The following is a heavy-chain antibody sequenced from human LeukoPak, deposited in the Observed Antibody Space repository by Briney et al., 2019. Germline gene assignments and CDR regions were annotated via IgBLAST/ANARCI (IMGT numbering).Heavy chain of an antibody. D-gene: IGHD3-10*01. J-gene: IGHJ4*02. V-gene: IGHV3-23*01. CDR2: IIDSGGAT. Sequence: GGSLRLSCATSGFTFSAYAMSWVRQAPRRGLEWVSSIIDSGGATYYADSVKGRFTISRDNSKNTLYLQMNSLRAEDTAVYYCARVNGGGFDHWGQGTLVTVSA. CDR3: ARVNGGGFDH. CDR1: GFTFSAYA.